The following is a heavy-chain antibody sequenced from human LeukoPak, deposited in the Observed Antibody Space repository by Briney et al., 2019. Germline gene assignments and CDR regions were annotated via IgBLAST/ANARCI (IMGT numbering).Heavy chain of an antibody. Sequence: GASVKVSCKASGYTFTGYYMHWVRQAPGQGLEWMGWINPNSGSTNYAQKFQGRVTMTRDTSISTAYMELRRLRSDDTAVYYCARGAHYHDSSEGFDYWGQGTLVSVSS. V-gene: IGHV1-2*02. CDR3: ARGAHYHDSSEGFDY. D-gene: IGHD3-22*01. CDR2: INPNSGST. CDR1: GYTFTGYY. J-gene: IGHJ4*02.